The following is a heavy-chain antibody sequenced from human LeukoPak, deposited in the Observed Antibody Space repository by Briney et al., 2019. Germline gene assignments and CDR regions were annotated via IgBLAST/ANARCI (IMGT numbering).Heavy chain of an antibody. CDR2: IYYSGST. Sequence: SETLSLTCTVSGGSISSYYWSWIRHPPGEGLEWIGYIYYSGSTNYNPSLKSRVTISVDTSKNQFSLKLSSVTAADTAVYYCARVFMTDDAFDIWGQGTMVTVSS. CDR3: ARVFMTDDAFDI. J-gene: IGHJ3*02. D-gene: IGHD2-21*02. V-gene: IGHV4-59*01. CDR1: GGSISSYY.